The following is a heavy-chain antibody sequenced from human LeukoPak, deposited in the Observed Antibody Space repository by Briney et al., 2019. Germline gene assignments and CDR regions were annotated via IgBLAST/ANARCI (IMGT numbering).Heavy chain of an antibody. D-gene: IGHD4-23*01. J-gene: IGHJ4*02. CDR2: IWYDGSNK. CDR3: ATDAMVVTPLLLFDY. CDR1: GFTFSSYG. Sequence: GRSLRLSCAASGFTFSSYGMHWVRQAPGKGLVWVAVIWYDGSNKYYADSVKGRFTISRDNSKNTLYLQMNSLRAEDTAVYYCATDAMVVTPLLLFDYWGQGTLVTVSS. V-gene: IGHV3-33*01.